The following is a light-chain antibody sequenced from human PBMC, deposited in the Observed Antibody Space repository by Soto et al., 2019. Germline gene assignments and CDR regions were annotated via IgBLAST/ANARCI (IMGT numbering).Light chain of an antibody. V-gene: IGKV1-5*01. CDR1: QSISSW. CDR2: DAS. Sequence: DIQMTQSPSTLSPSVGDRVTITCRASQSISSWLAWYQQKPGKAPKLLIYDASSLESGVPSRFSGSGSGTEFTLTISSLQPDDFATYYCQQYNSYSPYTVGQGTKLDIK. J-gene: IGKJ2*01. CDR3: QQYNSYSPYT.